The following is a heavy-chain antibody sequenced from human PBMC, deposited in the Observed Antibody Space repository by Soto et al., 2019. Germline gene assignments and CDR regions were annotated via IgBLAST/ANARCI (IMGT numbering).Heavy chain of an antibody. V-gene: IGHV4-4*02. D-gene: IGHD6-13*01. Sequence: SSETLSLTCAVSSGSISGSNWWSWVRQPPGKGLEWIGEIYHSGSTNYNPSLKSRVTISVDTSKNQFSLKLSSVTAADTAVYYCARWPAAAGNIYLAYWGQGTLVTVSS. CDR3: ARWPAAAGNIYLAY. J-gene: IGHJ4*02. CDR1: SGSISGSNW. CDR2: IYHSGST.